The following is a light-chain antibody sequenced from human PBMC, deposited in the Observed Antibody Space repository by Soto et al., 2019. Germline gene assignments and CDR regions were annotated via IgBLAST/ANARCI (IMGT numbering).Light chain of an antibody. Sequence: EIALTQSPATLSLSPGERATLSCRASQSVSSYLAWYQQQTGQAPRILINDASNRATGIPARFSGSGSGTDFTLTISSLEPEDFAVYYCQQRSNWPPLTFGGGTKVEIK. CDR2: DAS. CDR1: QSVSSY. J-gene: IGKJ4*01. V-gene: IGKV3-11*01. CDR3: QQRSNWPPLT.